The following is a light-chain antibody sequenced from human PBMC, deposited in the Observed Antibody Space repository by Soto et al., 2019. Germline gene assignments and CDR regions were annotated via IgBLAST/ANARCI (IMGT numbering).Light chain of an antibody. V-gene: IGLV2-14*01. CDR3: SLYTSSSSNYV. J-gene: IGLJ1*01. CDR2: DVS. CDR1: SSDFGGYNY. Sequence: QSALTQPASVSGSPGQSITISCTGTSSDFGGYNYVSWYQQHPGKAPKLMIYDVSNRPSGVSNRFSGSKSDNTASLTISGLQAEDEADYYCSLYTSSSSNYVFGTGTKVTVL.